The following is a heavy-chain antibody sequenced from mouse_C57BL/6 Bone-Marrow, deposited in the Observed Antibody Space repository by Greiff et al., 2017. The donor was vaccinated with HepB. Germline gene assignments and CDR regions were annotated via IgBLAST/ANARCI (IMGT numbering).Heavy chain of an antibody. D-gene: IGHD2-1*01. CDR2: IYPGDGDT. CDR1: GYAFSSSW. Sequence: VKLVESGPELVKPGASVKISCKASGYAFSSSWMNWVKQRPGKGLEWIGRIYPGDGDTNYNGKFKGKATLTADKSSGTAYMQLSILTSEDSAVYFCEVYGNYDYWGQGTTLTVSS. CDR3: EVYGNYDY. V-gene: IGHV1-82*01. J-gene: IGHJ2*01.